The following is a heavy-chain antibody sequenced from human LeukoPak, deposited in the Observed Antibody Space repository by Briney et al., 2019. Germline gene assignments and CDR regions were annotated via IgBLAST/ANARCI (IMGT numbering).Heavy chain of an antibody. CDR3: ARDRYCSSTSCFIGRFDP. J-gene: IGHJ5*02. D-gene: IGHD2-2*01. CDR2: INPNSGGT. V-gene: IGHV1-2*02. CDR1: GYTFTGYY. Sequence: ASVKVSCKASGYTFTGYYIHWVRQAPGQGLEWMGWINPNSGGTNYAQKFQGRATMTRDTSISTAYLELSGLRSDDTAMYYCARDRYCSSTSCFIGRFDPWGQGTLVTVSS.